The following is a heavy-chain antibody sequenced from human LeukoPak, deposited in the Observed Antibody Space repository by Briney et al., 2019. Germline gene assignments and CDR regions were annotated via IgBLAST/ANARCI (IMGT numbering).Heavy chain of an antibody. J-gene: IGHJ4*02. CDR2: INQAGTEK. CDR3: ARYSIAAAGTPDY. V-gene: IGHV3-7*01. CDR1: GFTFSTHW. D-gene: IGHD6-13*01. Sequence: PGGSLRLSCAASGFTFSTHWMTWVRQAPGKGLEWVANINQAGTEKYYVDSVKGRFTISRDNAKNSLSLQMNSLRAEDTAVYYCARYSIAAAGTPDYWGQGTLVTVSS.